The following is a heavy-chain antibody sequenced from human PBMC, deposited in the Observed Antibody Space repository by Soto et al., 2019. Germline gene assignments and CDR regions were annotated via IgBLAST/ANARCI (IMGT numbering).Heavy chain of an antibody. CDR1: GFAFNTYW. V-gene: IGHV3-7*03. CDR2: IKQDGSEK. J-gene: IGHJ4*02. CDR3: ARHADYSFDC. Sequence: EVQLVESGGSLVQPGGSLRVSCAASGFAFNTYWMTWVRLAPGKGLEVVANIKQDGSEKDYVDSVKGRFTISRDNAKNSVYLQMNSLRAEDSAVYYCARHADYSFDCWGQGTLVTVSS. D-gene: IGHD4-17*01.